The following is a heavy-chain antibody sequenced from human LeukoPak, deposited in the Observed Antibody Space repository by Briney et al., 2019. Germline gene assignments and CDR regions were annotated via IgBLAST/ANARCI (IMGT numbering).Heavy chain of an antibody. V-gene: IGHV3-30*04. CDR2: ISYDGSNK. J-gene: IGHJ4*02. CDR1: GFTFSSYA. D-gene: IGHD3-10*01. Sequence: PGGSLRLSCAASGFTFSSYAMHWVRQAPGKGLEWVAVISYDGSNKYYADSVKGRFTISRDNSKNTLYLQMNSLRAEDTAVYYCAKDKSELFIDSWGQGTLVTVSS. CDR3: AKDKSELFIDS.